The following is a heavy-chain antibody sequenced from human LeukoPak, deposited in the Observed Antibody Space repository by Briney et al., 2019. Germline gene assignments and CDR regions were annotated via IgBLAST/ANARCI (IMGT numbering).Heavy chain of an antibody. J-gene: IGHJ6*03. CDR1: GFTFDDYA. Sequence: GGSLRLSRAASGFTFDDYAMHWVRQAPGKGLEWVSGISWNSGSIGYADSVKGRFTISRNNAKNSLYLQMNSLRAEDVALYYCAKGAAGSYYYMDVWGKGTTVTVSS. CDR2: ISWNSGSI. V-gene: IGHV3-9*03. D-gene: IGHD6-13*01. CDR3: AKGAAGSYYYMDV.